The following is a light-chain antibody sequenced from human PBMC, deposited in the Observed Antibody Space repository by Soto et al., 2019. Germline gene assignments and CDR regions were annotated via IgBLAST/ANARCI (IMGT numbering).Light chain of an antibody. CDR1: QSVSNNY. J-gene: IGKJ1*01. Sequence: EIVLTQSPGTLSLSPGERATLSCRASQSVSNNYLAWYQQKPGQAPRRLIYGASSRATGIPDRFSGSGSGTDFTLTISRLEPEDFAVYFCQQHGSSPWTFGQGTKVDI. V-gene: IGKV3-20*01. CDR3: QQHGSSPWT. CDR2: GAS.